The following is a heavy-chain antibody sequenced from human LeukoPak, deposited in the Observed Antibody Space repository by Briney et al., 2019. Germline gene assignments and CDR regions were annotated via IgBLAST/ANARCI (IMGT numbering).Heavy chain of an antibody. Sequence: SETLSFACTVSGGSISSYYWSWIRQPPGKGLEWVGYIYYSGSTNYNPSLKSRVTISVDTSKNQFSLKLSSVTAADTAVYYCARHVDYDSSGYTWGQGTLVTVSS. CDR3: ARHVDYDSSGYT. V-gene: IGHV4-59*08. CDR1: GGSISSYY. J-gene: IGHJ5*02. D-gene: IGHD3-22*01. CDR2: IYYSGST.